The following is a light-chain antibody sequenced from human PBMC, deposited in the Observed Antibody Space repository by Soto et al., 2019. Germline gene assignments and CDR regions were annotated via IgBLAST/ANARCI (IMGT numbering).Light chain of an antibody. V-gene: IGKV3-15*01. CDR1: QSVSDN. J-gene: IGKJ5*01. CDR3: QQYNKWPPIT. Sequence: EIVMTQSPATLSVSPGERATLSCRASQSVSDNLAWYQQKLGQAPRLLIYGASTRATSIPARFSGSGSGTEFTLTISSLQSEDFAVYYCQQYNKWPPITFGQGTRLEIK. CDR2: GAS.